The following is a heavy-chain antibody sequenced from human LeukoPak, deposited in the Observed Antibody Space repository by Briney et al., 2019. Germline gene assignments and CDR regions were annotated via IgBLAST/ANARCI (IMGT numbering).Heavy chain of an antibody. V-gene: IGHV4-39*01. D-gene: IGHD3-10*01. CDR3: ARLGAMVRGVIGY. CDR1: GASISSSGYY. CDR2: IYYSGST. J-gene: IGHJ4*02. Sequence: SETLSLTCTVSGASISSSGYYWGRIRQPPGKGLEWIGSIYYSGSTYYNPSLKSRVTISVDTSKNQFSLKLSSVTAADTAVYYCARLGAMVRGVIGYWGQGTLVTVSS.